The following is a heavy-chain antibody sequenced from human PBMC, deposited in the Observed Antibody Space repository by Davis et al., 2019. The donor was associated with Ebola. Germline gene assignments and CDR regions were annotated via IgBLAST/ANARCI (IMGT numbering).Heavy chain of an antibody. CDR1: GFTFSSYG. CDR2: IRYDGRNK. CDR3: ARRSGYSYGYEGMDV. J-gene: IGHJ6*04. Sequence: GESLKISCAASGFTFSSYGIHWVRQAPGKGLEWVAFIRYDGRNKYYADSVKGRFTISRDNSRNTLFLQMNSLRAEDTAVYYCARRSGYSYGYEGMDVWGKGATVTVSS. D-gene: IGHD5-18*01. V-gene: IGHV3-30*02.